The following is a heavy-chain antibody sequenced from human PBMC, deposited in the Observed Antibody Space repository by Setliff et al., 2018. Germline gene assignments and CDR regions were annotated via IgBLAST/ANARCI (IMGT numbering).Heavy chain of an antibody. V-gene: IGHV4-61*09. J-gene: IGHJ4*02. CDR3: ARDNTMVGATDY. D-gene: IGHD1-26*01. CDR1: GASIGSGSHY. Sequence: KSSETLSLTCTVSGASIGSGSHYWSWIRQSAERGLEWIGHIYTSGTTDYSPSFKSRVSISADTSKNLVSLKLHSVTAADTAAYYCARDNTMVGATDYWGLGTPVTVSS. CDR2: IYTSGTT.